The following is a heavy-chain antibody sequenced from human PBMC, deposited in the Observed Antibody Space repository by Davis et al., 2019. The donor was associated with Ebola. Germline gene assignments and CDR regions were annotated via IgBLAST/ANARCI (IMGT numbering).Heavy chain of an antibody. J-gene: IGHJ6*04. V-gene: IGHV3-30*04. D-gene: IGHD3-16*01. CDR1: GFIFRTYT. CDR2: IPYDGNHI. Sequence: GESLKISCAASGFIFRTYTMHWVRQAPGKGLEWVAVIPYDGNHISYAECVRGRFTISRDNSKNTLHLQMNSLRAEDTAVYYCARVHTLYGMDVWGKGTTVTVSS. CDR3: ARVHTLYGMDV.